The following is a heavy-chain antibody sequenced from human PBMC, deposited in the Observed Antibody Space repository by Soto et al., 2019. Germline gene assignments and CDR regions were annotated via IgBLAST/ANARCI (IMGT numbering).Heavy chain of an antibody. CDR3: VRADGYNRDDAFDV. D-gene: IGHD3-10*01. CDR1: GFTFSRYW. V-gene: IGHV3-74*03. Sequence: GESLKISCAASGFTFSRYWMHWVRQAPGEGLAWVARINGDGSDTKYADSVKGRLTTSRDNARNTLYLQMNYLTAEDTAVYYCVRADGYNRDDAFDVWGQGTLVTVSS. CDR2: INGDGSDT. J-gene: IGHJ3*01.